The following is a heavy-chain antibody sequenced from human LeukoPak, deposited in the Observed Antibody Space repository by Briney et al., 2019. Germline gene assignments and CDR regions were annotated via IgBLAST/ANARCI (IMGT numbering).Heavy chain of an antibody. V-gene: IGHV1-69*13. J-gene: IGHJ4*02. CDR3: ARRRDITMVRGANLRGYYFDY. D-gene: IGHD3-10*01. Sequence: SVTVSFKASGGTFSSYAISWVRQAPGQGVEGMGGSISIFGTANYEQKFQGRVTITADEPTSTAYMELSSLRSEDTAVYYCARRRDITMVRGANLRGYYFDYWGQGTLVTVSS. CDR2: SISIFGTA. CDR1: GGTFSSYA.